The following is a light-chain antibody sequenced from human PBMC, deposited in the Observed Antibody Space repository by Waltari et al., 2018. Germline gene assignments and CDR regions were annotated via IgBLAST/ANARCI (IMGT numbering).Light chain of an antibody. Sequence: SYDLTQPPSVSASPGQTARIACSGDKLGDKYVSWYQQKPGQSPVLVIYQDTKRPSVIPERFSASNSGNTATLTVSETQAVDEASYYCQTWDSNTVVFGGGTTLTVL. CDR3: QTWDSNTVV. J-gene: IGLJ2*01. V-gene: IGLV3-1*01. CDR2: QDT. CDR1: KLGDKY.